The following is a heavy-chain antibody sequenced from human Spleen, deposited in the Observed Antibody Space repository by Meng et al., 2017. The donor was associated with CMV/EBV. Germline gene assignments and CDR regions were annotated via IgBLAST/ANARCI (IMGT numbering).Heavy chain of an antibody. Sequence: CAVSGCNVPTDWINWVRQAPGKGLGWVGRIKSKVAGGTTDFAAPVKGRFTISRDDSTNTVFLQMSSLQTEDSAVYYCFRDGSCGQGTLVTVSS. J-gene: IGHJ5*02. CDR1: GCNVPTDW. CDR2: IKSKVAGGTT. CDR3: FRDGS. V-gene: IGHV3-15*07.